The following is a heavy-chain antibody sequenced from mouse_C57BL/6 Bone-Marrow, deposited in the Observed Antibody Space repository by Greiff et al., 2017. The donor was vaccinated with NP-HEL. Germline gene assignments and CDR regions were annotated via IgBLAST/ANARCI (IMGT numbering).Heavy chain of an antibody. CDR3: ARRGIYYDYPFDY. D-gene: IGHD2-4*01. Sequence: EVHLVESGGDLVKPGGSLKLSCAASGFTFSSYGMSWVRQTPDKRLEWVATISSGGSYTYYPDSVKGRFTISRDNAKNTLYLQMSSLKSEDTAMYYCARRGIYYDYPFDYWGQGTTLTVSS. CDR2: ISSGGSYT. CDR1: GFTFSSYG. V-gene: IGHV5-6*01. J-gene: IGHJ2*01.